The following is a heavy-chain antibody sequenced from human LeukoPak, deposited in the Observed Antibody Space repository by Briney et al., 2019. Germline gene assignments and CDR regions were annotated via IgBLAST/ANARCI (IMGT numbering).Heavy chain of an antibody. J-gene: IGHJ4*02. D-gene: IGHD2-2*01. Sequence: PGGSLRLSCAASGFTFSSHSMNWVRQAPGKGLEWVSSISPSGNYIYYADSVEGRFTISRDNAKNSLYLQMNSLRAEDTAVYYCARDLSISTRCYSYWGQGTLVTVSS. CDR1: GFTFSSHS. CDR2: ISPSGNYI. CDR3: ARDLSISTRCYSY. V-gene: IGHV3-21*01.